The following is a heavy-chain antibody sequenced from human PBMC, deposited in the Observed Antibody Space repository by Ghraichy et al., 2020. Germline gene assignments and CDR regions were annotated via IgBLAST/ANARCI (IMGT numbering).Heavy chain of an antibody. Sequence: GGSLRLSCAASGFTFSSYAMSWVRQAPGKGLEWVSAISGSGGSTYYADSVKGRFTISRDNSKNTLYLQMNSLRAEDTAVYYCAKSIAAAGRENWYFDLWGRGTLVTVSS. V-gene: IGHV3-23*01. D-gene: IGHD6-13*01. CDR2: ISGSGGST. CDR3: AKSIAAAGRENWYFDL. J-gene: IGHJ2*01. CDR1: GFTFSSYA.